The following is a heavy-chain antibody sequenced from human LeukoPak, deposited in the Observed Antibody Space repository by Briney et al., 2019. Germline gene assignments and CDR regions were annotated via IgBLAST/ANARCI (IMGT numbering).Heavy chain of an antibody. CDR1: GFTLSNYS. CDR2: ISSSSSYI. J-gene: IGHJ4*02. D-gene: IGHD4-17*01. CDR3: ARDLAYGDDGL. V-gene: IGHV3-21*01. Sequence: GGSLRLSCAASGFTLSNYSMNWVGQAPGKGLEWVAFISSSSSYIFYADSLKGRFTISRDNAENSLYLHMNSLRADDTAVYYCARDLAYGDDGLWGQGTLVTVSS.